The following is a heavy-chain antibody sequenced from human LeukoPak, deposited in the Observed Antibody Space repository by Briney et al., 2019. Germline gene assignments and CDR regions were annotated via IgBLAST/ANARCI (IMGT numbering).Heavy chain of an antibody. CDR3: AKERDTAMVTIDY. CDR1: GFTFSSYG. V-gene: IGHV3-30*02. J-gene: IGHJ4*02. CDR2: ILYDGSKK. Sequence: GGSLRLSCAPPGFTFSSYGMHWVRPAPGKGLEWVAFILYDGSKKYYADSVKGRFTISRDNSKNTLYLQMNSLRAEETGVYYCAKERDTAMVTIDYGGRGTLVSVSS. D-gene: IGHD5-18*01.